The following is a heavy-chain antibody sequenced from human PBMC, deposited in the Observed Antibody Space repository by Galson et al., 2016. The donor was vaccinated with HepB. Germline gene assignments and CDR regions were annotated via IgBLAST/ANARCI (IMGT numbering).Heavy chain of an antibody. CDR1: GFTFSSNS. J-gene: IGHJ4*02. Sequence: SLRLSCAASGFTFSSNSMNWVRQAPGEGLESVSYISSSGSYMYYADSVKGRFTISRDNAKNSLYLQMNSLRAEDTAVYYCARGRGTVTTYYWGQGTLVTVSS. CDR2: ISSSGSYM. CDR3: ARGRGTVTTYY. D-gene: IGHD4-17*01. V-gene: IGHV3-21*05.